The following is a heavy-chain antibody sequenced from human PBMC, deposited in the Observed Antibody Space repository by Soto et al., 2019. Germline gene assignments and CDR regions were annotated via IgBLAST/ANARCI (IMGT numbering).Heavy chain of an antibody. CDR3: ARDRNVETAMELIDY. CDR2: INSDGSST. Sequence: GGSLRLSCAASGFTFSSYWMHWVRQAPGKGLVWVSRINSDGSSTSYADSVKGRFTISRDNAKNTLYLQMNSLRAEDTALYYCARDRNVETAMELIDYWGQGTLVTVSS. J-gene: IGHJ4*02. V-gene: IGHV3-74*01. D-gene: IGHD5-18*01. CDR1: GFTFSSYW.